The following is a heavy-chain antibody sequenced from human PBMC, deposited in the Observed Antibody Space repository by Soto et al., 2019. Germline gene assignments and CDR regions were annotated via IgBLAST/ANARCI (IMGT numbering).Heavy chain of an antibody. Sequence: GGSLRLSCAASGFTFSSYGMHWVRQAPGKGLEWVAVIWYDGSNKYYADSVKGRFTISRDNSKNTLYLQMNSLRAEDTAVYYCARDLTVVVPAALQFDYWGQGTLVTVSS. V-gene: IGHV3-33*01. CDR2: IWYDGSNK. CDR1: GFTFSSYG. D-gene: IGHD2-2*01. CDR3: ARDLTVVVPAALQFDY. J-gene: IGHJ4*02.